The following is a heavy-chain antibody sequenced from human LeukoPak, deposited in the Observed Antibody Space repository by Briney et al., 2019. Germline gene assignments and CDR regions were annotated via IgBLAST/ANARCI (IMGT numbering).Heavy chain of an antibody. Sequence: PGGSLRLSCAASGFTFSDYYMSWVRQAPGKGLEWVANIKQDGSEKYYVDSVKGRFTISRDNAKNSLYLQMNSLRAEDTAVYYCARDDYGDSPTDWGQGTLVTVSS. CDR2: IKQDGSEK. CDR1: GFTFSDYY. CDR3: ARDDYGDSPTD. J-gene: IGHJ4*02. V-gene: IGHV3-7*01. D-gene: IGHD4-17*01.